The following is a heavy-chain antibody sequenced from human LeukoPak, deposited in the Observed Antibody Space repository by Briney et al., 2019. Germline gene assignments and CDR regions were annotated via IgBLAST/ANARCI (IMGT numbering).Heavy chain of an antibody. CDR1: GFTFSSYG. V-gene: IGHV3-33*01. Sequence: PGRSLRLSCAASGFTFSSYGMHWVRQAPGKGLEWVAVIWYDGSNKYYADSVKGRFTISRGNSKNTLYLQMNSLRAEDTAVYYCARDGVAYCGGDCYPHDYWGQGTLVTVSS. CDR3: ARDGVAYCGGDCYPHDY. J-gene: IGHJ4*02. D-gene: IGHD2-21*02. CDR2: IWYDGSNK.